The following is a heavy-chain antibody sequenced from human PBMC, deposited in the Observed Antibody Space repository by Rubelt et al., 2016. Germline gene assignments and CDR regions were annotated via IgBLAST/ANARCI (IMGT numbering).Heavy chain of an antibody. V-gene: IGHV4-31*03. J-gene: IGHJ3*02. Sequence: TCTVSGGSISSGGYYWSWIRQHPGKGLEWIGYIYYSGSTYYNPSLKSRVTISVDTSKNQFSLKLSSVTAADTAVYYCARAPLKYSPPSVAFDIWGQGTMVTVSS. CDR1: GGSISSGGYY. CDR3: ARAPLKYSPPSVAFDI. D-gene: IGHD5-18*01. CDR2: IYYSGST.